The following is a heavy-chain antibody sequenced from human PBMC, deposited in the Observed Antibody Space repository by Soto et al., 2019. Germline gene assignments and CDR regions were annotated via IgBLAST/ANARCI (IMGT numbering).Heavy chain of an antibody. CDR1: GFTFSSYS. Sequence: EVQLVESGGGLVQPGGSLRLSCAASGFTFSSYSMNWVRQAPGKGLEWVSYISSSSSTVYYADSVKGRFTISRDNAKNSLYLQMNSLRAEDTAVYYCARAYYYGSGSYYNAYYYYYMDVWGKGTTVTVSS. V-gene: IGHV3-48*01. CDR2: ISSSSSTV. J-gene: IGHJ6*03. CDR3: ARAYYYGSGSYYNAYYYYYMDV. D-gene: IGHD3-10*01.